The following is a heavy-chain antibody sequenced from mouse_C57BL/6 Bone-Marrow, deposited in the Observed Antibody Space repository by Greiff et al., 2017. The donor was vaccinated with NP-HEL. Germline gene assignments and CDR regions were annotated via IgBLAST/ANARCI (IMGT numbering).Heavy chain of an antibody. Sequence: QVQLQQSDAELVKPGASVKISCKVSGYTFTDYTIHWMKQRPEQGLEWIGYIYPRDGSTKYNEKFKGKATLTADKSSSTAFMQLNSLTSEDSAVYFCAITGAWGGYYYAMDYWGQGTSVTVSS. CDR3: AITGAWGGYYYAMDY. D-gene: IGHD4-1*01. J-gene: IGHJ4*01. CDR2: IYPRDGST. CDR1: GYTFTDYT. V-gene: IGHV1-78*01.